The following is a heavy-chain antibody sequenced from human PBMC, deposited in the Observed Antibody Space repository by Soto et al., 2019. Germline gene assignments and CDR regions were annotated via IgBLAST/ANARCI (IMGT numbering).Heavy chain of an antibody. Sequence: GGSLRLSXAASGFSISDYWMSWVRQAPGKGLEWVANIKRDGSEKYYVDSVKGRFTISRDNAKNSLYLQMNSLRADDTAVYYCARDRDLAVPAAVIYFDSWGQGTLVTVSS. CDR2: IKRDGSEK. CDR1: GFSISDYW. D-gene: IGHD2-2*01. CDR3: ARDRDLAVPAAVIYFDS. V-gene: IGHV3-7*01. J-gene: IGHJ4*02.